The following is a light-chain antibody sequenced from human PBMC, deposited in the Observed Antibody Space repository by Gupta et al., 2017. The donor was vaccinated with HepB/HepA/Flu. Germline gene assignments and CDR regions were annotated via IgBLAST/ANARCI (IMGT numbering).Light chain of an antibody. J-gene: IGLJ2*01. CDR2: EVS. CDR1: SSDVGSYNL. V-gene: IGLV2-23*02. Sequence: QSALTQPASVSGSPGQSITISCTGTSSDVGSYNLVSWYQQHPGKAPKLRRYEVSKRPSGVSNRFSGSKSGNKASLKISGLQAEDEAEEYCCSYAGRSTVCGGGTKLP. CDR3: CSYAGRSTV.